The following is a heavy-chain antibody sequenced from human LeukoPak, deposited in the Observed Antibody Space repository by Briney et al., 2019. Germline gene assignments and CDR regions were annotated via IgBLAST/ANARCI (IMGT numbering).Heavy chain of an antibody. J-gene: IGHJ4*02. CDR2: ITPYSGGT. V-gene: IGHV1-2*02. CDR3: VRERRHYYDSSGYYFFDY. Sequence: GASVKVSCKASGYSFIDYYMHWVRQAPGQGPEWVGWITPYSGGTDYAQKFQDRVTMTSDTATSTAYMTLSRVRSDDTAVCYCVRERRHYYDSSGYYFFDYWGQGTLVTVSS. D-gene: IGHD3-22*01. CDR1: GYSFIDYY.